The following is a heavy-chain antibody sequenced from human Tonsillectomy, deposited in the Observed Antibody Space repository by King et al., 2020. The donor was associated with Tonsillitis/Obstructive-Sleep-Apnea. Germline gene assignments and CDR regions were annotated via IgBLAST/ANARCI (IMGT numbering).Heavy chain of an antibody. CDR2: INPLGGST. CDR3: ARDQGSSWEEGMDV. J-gene: IGHJ6*02. CDR1: GYTFTSYY. D-gene: IGHD6-13*01. Sequence: VQLVESGAEVKKPGASMKVSCKASGYTFTSYYMHWVRQAPGQGLEWMGIINPLGGSTSYAQRFQGRITMTRDKSTSTVYMELSSLRSWDTAIYYCARDQGSSWEEGMDVWGQGTTVTVSS. V-gene: IGHV1-46*01.